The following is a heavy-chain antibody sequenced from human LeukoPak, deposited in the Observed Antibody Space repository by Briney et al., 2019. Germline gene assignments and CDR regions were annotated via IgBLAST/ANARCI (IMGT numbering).Heavy chain of an antibody. V-gene: IGHV3-30*18. CDR1: GFTFSSYG. J-gene: IGHJ4*02. CDR2: ISYDGSNK. CDR3: AEGEYCTNGVCYLYYFDY. Sequence: GTSLRLSCAASGFTFSSYGMHWVRQAPGKGLEWVAVISYDGSNKYYADSVKGRFTISRDNSKNTLYLQMNSLRAEDTAVYYCAEGEYCTNGVCYLYYFDYWGQGTLVSVSS. D-gene: IGHD2-8*01.